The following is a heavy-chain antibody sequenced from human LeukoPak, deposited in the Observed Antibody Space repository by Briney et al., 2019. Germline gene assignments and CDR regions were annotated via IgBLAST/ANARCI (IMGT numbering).Heavy chain of an antibody. CDR3: AREGGYYYGMDV. J-gene: IGHJ6*02. Sequence: ASVKVSCKASGYTFTSYAMHWVRQAPGQRLEWMRWINAGNGNTKYSQKFQGRVTITRDTSASTAYMELSSLRSEDTAVYYCAREGGYYYGMDVWGQGTTVTVSS. CDR1: GYTFTSYA. CDR2: INAGNGNT. D-gene: IGHD2-15*01. V-gene: IGHV1-3*01.